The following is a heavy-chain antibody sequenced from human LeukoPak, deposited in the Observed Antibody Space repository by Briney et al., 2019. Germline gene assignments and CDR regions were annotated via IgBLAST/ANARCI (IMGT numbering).Heavy chain of an antibody. J-gene: IGHJ4*02. CDR1: GGTFSSYA. Sequence: SVKVSCKASGGTFSSYAISWVRQAPGQGLEWMGRIIPILGIANYAQKFQGRVTITADKSTSTAYMELSSLRSEDTAVYYCARSTTVTTEHDYWGQGTLVTVSS. V-gene: IGHV1-69*04. D-gene: IGHD4-17*01. CDR3: ARSTTVTTEHDY. CDR2: IIPILGIA.